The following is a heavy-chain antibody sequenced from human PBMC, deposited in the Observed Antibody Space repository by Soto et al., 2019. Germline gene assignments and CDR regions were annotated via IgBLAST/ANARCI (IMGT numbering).Heavy chain of an antibody. CDR2: INPRTGST. D-gene: IGHD2-15*01. CDR1: GYSFTNYC. V-gene: IGHV1-46*01. Sequence: QVQLVQSGADVKKPGTSVKVSCKAAGYSFTNYCMYWVRQAPGQGLEWMGMINPRTGSTRYAQKFQDRVTLNRDTSTSPVYMELSTLLSDAPAVYYCARDGGLLTASWHYDLWGPGTLVTVSS. CDR3: ARDGGLLTASWHYDL. J-gene: IGHJ2*01.